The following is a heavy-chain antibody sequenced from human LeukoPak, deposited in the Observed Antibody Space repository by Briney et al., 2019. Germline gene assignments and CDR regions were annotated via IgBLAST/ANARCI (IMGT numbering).Heavy chain of an antibody. CDR1: GFTFSSYA. Sequence: PSGGSLRLSCAASGFTFSSYAMSWVRQAPGKGLEWVSALSGSGGNTYYADSVKGRVTISRDNSKNTLYLQMNSLRAEDTAVYHCAKGYYYYDSDDYFDYWGQGTLVTVSS. CDR2: LSGSGGNT. V-gene: IGHV3-23*01. D-gene: IGHD3-22*01. CDR3: AKGYYYYDSDDYFDY. J-gene: IGHJ4*02.